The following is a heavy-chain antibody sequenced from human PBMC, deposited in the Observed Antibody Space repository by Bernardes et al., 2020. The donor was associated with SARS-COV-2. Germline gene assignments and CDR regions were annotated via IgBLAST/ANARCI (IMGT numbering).Heavy chain of an antibody. V-gene: IGHV3-23*01. D-gene: IGHD6-19*01. CDR1: GFTFSSYA. CDR2: ISGGGGST. J-gene: IGHJ5*02. CDR3: AKGSYSSGWYP. Sequence: GGSLRLSRAASGFTFSSYAMSWVRQAPGKGLEWVSAISGGGGSTYYADSVKGRFTISRDNSKNTLYLQMNSLRAEDTAIYYCAKGSYSSGWYPWGQGTLVTVSS.